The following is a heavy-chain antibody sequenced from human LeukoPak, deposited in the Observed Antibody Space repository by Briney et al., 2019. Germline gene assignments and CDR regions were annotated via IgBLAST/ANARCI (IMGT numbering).Heavy chain of an antibody. J-gene: IGHJ4*02. CDR1: GFTFSSYG. D-gene: IGHD5-18*01. Sequence: GGSLRLSCAASGFTFSSYGMHWVRQAPGKGLEWVAFIRYDGTNKYYADSVKGRFTFSRDNSKNTLYLQMNSLRAEDTAMYYCAKARIQLWPGGFDYWGQGTLVTVSS. CDR2: IRYDGTNK. V-gene: IGHV3-30*02. CDR3: AKARIQLWPGGFDY.